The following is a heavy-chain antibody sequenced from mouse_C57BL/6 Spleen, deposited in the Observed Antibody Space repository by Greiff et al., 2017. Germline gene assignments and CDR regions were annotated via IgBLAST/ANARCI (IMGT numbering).Heavy chain of an antibody. J-gene: IGHJ1*03. V-gene: IGHV2-6-1*01. D-gene: IGHD1-1*02. Sequence: QVQLKESGPGLVAPSQSLSITCTVSGFSLTSYGVHWVRQPPGKGLVWLVVIWSDGSTTYNSALKSRLSISKDNSKSQVFLKMNSLQTDDTAMYYCARHLNYAPWYFDVWGTGTTVTVSS. CDR1: GFSLTSYG. CDR3: ARHLNYAPWYFDV. CDR2: IWSDGST.